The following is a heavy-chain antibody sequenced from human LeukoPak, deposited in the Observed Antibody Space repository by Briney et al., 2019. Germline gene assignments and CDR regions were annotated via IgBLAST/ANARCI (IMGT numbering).Heavy chain of an antibody. CDR1: GFTFSSYW. V-gene: IGHV3-7*01. J-gene: IGHJ6*03. D-gene: IGHD3-10*01. Sequence: PGGSLRLSCAASGFTFSSYWMSWVRQAPGKGLEWVANIKRDGSEKYYVDSVKGRFTISRDNAKNSLYLQMNSLRAEDTAVYYCARETELWFGDNYMDVWGKGTTVTVSS. CDR2: IKRDGSEK. CDR3: ARETELWFGDNYMDV.